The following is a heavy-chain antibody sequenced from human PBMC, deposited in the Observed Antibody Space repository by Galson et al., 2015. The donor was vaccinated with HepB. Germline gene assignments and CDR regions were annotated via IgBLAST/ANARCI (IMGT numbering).Heavy chain of an antibody. CDR3: AKSKDSGWSYNAFDI. D-gene: IGHD6-19*01. CDR1: GFSFFDYA. CDR2: ISGRGVTT. Sequence: LRLSCATSGFSFFDYAMTWVRQPPGKGLQWVATISGRGVTTFDADSVKGQFTISRDNSKNTLYLEMNNLRADDTAVYFCAKSKDSGWSYNAFDIWGQGTMVTVSS. V-gene: IGHV3-23*01. J-gene: IGHJ3*02.